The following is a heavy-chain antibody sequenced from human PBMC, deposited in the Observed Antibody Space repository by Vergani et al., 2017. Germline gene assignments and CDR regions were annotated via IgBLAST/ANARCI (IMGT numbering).Heavy chain of an antibody. J-gene: IGHJ1*01. D-gene: IGHD1-1*01. Sequence: QVHLVESGGGVVQPGRSLRLSCVVSGFTSSYYGMHWVRQAPGKGLEWVAVISYDGTQKYYAVSVKGRFTISRDNSKSTLYLQMNSLRTEDTAVYYCATKSCGTPGCQIVYFREWGQGTLGNVAS. CDR3: ATKSCGTPGCQIVYFRE. CDR1: GFTSSYYG. CDR2: ISYDGTQK. V-gene: IGHV3-30*03.